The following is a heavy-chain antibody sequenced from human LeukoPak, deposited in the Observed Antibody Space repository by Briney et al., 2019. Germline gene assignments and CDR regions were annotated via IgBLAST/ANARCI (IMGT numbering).Heavy chain of an antibody. CDR1: GASIISYH. D-gene: IGHD5-12*01. CDR3: ARGLGNYGY. Sequence: SETLSLTCSVSGASIISYHWSWVRQPPGKGLEWIGFVHYSGSTNYNPSLKSRVTISADTSKNQFSLKLSSVTAADTAVYYCARGLGNYGYWGQGTLVTVSS. J-gene: IGHJ4*02. CDR2: VHYSGST. V-gene: IGHV4-59*12.